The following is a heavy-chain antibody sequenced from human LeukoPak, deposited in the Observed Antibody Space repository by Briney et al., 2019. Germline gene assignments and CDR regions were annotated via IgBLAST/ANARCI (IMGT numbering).Heavy chain of an antibody. CDR1: GFTFSRYW. V-gene: IGHV3-74*01. CDR2: ISTDGSST. J-gene: IGHJ6*02. CDR3: ASYLTSIPSGMDV. D-gene: IGHD2/OR15-2a*01. Sequence: GGSLRLSCVASGFTFSRYWMHWLRQAPGKGPVWVSRISTDGSSTSYADSVKGRFTISRDNGKNTLYLQLNSLRAEDTAVYYCASYLTSIPSGMDVWGQGTTVTVSS.